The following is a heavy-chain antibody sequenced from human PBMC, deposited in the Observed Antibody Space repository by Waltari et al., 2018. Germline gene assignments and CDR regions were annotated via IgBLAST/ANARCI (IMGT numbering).Heavy chain of an antibody. CDR1: GGSISSSSYY. J-gene: IGHJ4*02. D-gene: IGHD6-6*01. V-gene: IGHV4-39*07. CDR3: AREGHSSSSVN. CDR2: IYYSGST. Sequence: QLQLQESGPGLVKPSDTLSLTCTVPGGSISSSSYYWGWIRQPPGKGLEWLGSIYYSGSTYYNPSLKSRVTISVDTSKNQFSLKLSSVTAADTAVYYCAREGHSSSSVNWGQGTLVTVSS.